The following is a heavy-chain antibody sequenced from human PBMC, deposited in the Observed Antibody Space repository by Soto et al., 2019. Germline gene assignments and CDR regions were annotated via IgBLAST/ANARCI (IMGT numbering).Heavy chain of an antibody. CDR2: ISAGGDRT. J-gene: IGHJ4*02. Sequence: GGSLRLSCATSGFTFSNYPMNWVRQAPGKGLEWVSGISAGGDRTYYADSVKGRFTIFRDNSKNSVSLRMNSLRVEDTAVYYCARRVWGQGTLVTVSS. CDR1: GFTFSNYP. V-gene: IGHV3-23*01. CDR3: ARRV.